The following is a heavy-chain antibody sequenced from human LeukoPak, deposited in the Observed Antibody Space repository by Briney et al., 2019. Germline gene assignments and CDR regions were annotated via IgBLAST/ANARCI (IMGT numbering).Heavy chain of an antibody. CDR2: IFSHGET. CDR3: ARDPPAVSINTYA. Sequence: GGSLRLSCAASGFTVGNNYMNWVRHAPGKGREWVSLIFSHGETSYADSVKGRFTISRDNSKNTLYLQMNGLRVEDTAVYYCARDPPAVSINTYAWGQGTLVTVSS. J-gene: IGHJ4*02. V-gene: IGHV3-66*01. CDR1: GFTVGNNY. D-gene: IGHD2-8*01.